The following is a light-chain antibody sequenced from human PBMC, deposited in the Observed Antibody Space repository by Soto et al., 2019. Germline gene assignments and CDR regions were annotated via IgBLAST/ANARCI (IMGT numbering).Light chain of an antibody. CDR2: KAS. CDR3: QQYNSYSRT. J-gene: IGKJ1*01. Sequence: DIQMTQSPSTLSAXXGXXXXIXXXASQSISSWLAWYQQKPGKAPKLLIYKASSLESGVPSRFSGSGSGTEFTLTISSLQPDDFATYYCQQYNSYSRTFGQGTKVDIK. CDR1: QSISSW. V-gene: IGKV1-5*03.